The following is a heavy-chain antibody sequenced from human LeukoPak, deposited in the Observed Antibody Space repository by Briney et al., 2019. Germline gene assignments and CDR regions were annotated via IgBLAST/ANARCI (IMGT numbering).Heavy chain of an antibody. Sequence: RGESLKISCKGSGYSFTSYWIGWVRQMPGKGLEWMGIIYPGDSDTKYSPSFQGQVTISVDKSISTAYLQWSSLKASDTAMYCCARLPSVRGVDRYFDYWGQGTLVTVSS. D-gene: IGHD3-10*01. CDR1: GYSFTSYW. CDR3: ARLPSVRGVDRYFDY. CDR2: IYPGDSDT. J-gene: IGHJ4*02. V-gene: IGHV5-51*01.